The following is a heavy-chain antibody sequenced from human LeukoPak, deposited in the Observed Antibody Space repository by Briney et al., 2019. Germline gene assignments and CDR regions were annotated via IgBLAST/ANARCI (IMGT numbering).Heavy chain of an antibody. V-gene: IGHV3-7*01. J-gene: IGHJ4*02. CDR3: ARGSRDSSGYRYYLNY. CDR2: IKQDAGTE. D-gene: IGHD3-22*01. Sequence: GSLRLSCAASGFTFSSYWMSWVRQAPGKGLEWVASIKQDAGTEYSVDSLKGRFTISRDNAYNSLYLQMNSLRAEDTAVYFCARGSRDSSGYRYYLNYWGQGTLVTVSS. CDR1: GFTFSSYW.